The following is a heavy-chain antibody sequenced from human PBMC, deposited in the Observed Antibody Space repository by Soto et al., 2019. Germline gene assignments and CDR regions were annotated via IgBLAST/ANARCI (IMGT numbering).Heavy chain of an antibody. D-gene: IGHD4-17*01. CDR2: VHSSGKT. CDR3: ARCFRAYGDPFAY. V-gene: IGHV4-59*02. CDR1: DSSVLHYY. Sequence: SETPALTCNVSDSSVLHYYLSWIRQPPGKGLEWLGYVHSSGKTNYNPSLKSRVTLSLDTANYQFSLRLTSVTAADTAVYYCARCFRAYGDPFAYWGQGIMVIVSS. J-gene: IGHJ4*02.